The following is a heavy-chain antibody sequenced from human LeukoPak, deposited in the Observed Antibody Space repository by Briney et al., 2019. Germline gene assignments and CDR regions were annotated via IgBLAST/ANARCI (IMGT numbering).Heavy chain of an antibody. CDR3: ARSTENVLRYFDWLSPRD. D-gene: IGHD3-9*01. CDR1: GYTFTSYG. V-gene: IGHV1-18*01. J-gene: IGHJ4*02. Sequence: VASVKVSCKASGYTFTSYGISWVRQAPGQGGEWMGWISAYNGNTNYAQKLQGRVTITTDTSTSTAYMELRSLRSDDTAVYYCARSTENVLRYFDWLSPRDWGQGTLVTVSP. CDR2: ISAYNGNT.